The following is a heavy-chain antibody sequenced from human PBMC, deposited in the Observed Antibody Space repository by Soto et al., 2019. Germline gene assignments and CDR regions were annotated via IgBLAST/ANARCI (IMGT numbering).Heavy chain of an antibody. CDR3: AKDQISAARPSLDYYYGMDV. J-gene: IGHJ6*02. Sequence: GGSLRLSCASSGFPFSSYGMHWVRQAPGKGLEWVAVISYDGSNKYYADSVKGRFTISRDNSKNTLYLQMNSLRAEDTAVYYCAKDQISAARPSLDYYYGMDVWGQGTTVTVSS. D-gene: IGHD6-6*01. CDR2: ISYDGSNK. V-gene: IGHV3-30*18. CDR1: GFPFSSYG.